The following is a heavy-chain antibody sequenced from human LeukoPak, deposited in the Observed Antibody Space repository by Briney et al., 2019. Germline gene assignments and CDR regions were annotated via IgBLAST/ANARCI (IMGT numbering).Heavy chain of an antibody. V-gene: IGHV1-18*01. CDR3: GGDLNKSFRGVTPEGSDY. CDR2: INAYNGYT. J-gene: IGHJ4*02. Sequence: ASVKVSCKASGYTFTSYGISGVRQAPGQGREWMGWINAYNGYTNYAQKLQGRVTMTTDTSTSTAYMELRSLRSGDTAVYYCGGDLNKSFRGVTPEGSDYWGQGTLVTVSS. CDR1: GYTFTSYG. D-gene: IGHD4-23*01.